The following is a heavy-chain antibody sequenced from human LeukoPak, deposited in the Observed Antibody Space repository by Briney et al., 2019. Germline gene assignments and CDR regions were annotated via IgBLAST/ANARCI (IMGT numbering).Heavy chain of an antibody. CDR3: ARDVRWYWVEADY. Sequence: SETLSLTCTVSGGSISSSSYYWGWIRQPPGKGLEWIGSIYYSGSTYYNPSLKSRVTISVDTSKNQLSLKLSSVTAADTAVYYCARDVRWYWVEADYWGQGTLVTVSS. CDR1: GGSISSSSYY. J-gene: IGHJ4*02. D-gene: IGHD4-23*01. CDR2: IYYSGST. V-gene: IGHV4-39*07.